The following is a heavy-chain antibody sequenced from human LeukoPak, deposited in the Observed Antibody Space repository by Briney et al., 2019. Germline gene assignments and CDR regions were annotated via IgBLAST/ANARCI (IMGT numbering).Heavy chain of an antibody. Sequence: PGGSLRLSCAASGFTFSSYSMNWVRQAPGKGLEWVSSISSSSSYIYYADSVKGRFTISRDNAKNSLYLRMNSLRAEDTAVYYCASELELAKIGGQGTLVTVSS. D-gene: IGHD1-7*01. CDR3: ASELELAKI. J-gene: IGHJ4*02. CDR2: ISSSSSYI. CDR1: GFTFSSYS. V-gene: IGHV3-21*01.